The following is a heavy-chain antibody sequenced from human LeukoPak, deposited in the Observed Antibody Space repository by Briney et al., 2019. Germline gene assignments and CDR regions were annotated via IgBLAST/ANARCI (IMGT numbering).Heavy chain of an antibody. CDR1: GFSFGDHS. V-gene: IGHV3-49*04. J-gene: IGHJ4*02. Sequence: GGSLRLSCTGSGFSFGDHSMSWVRQAPGKGLEWIGFITSKPYGETSHYAASVSGRFTFSRDDSKSIAYLQMNSLKTEDTAVYYCVRHDGMVLPVWGQGTLVTVSS. D-gene: IGHD3-3*01. CDR3: VRHDGMVLPV. CDR2: ITSKPYGETS.